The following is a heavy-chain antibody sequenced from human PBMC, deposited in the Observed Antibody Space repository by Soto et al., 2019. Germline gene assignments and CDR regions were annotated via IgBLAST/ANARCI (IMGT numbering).Heavy chain of an antibody. J-gene: IGHJ4*02. CDR3: ARARIAAAADY. CDR1: GGSISSGDYY. V-gene: IGHV4-30-4*01. D-gene: IGHD6-13*01. Sequence: SETLSLTCTVSGGSISSGDYYWSWIRQPPGKGLEWIGYIYYSGSTYYNPSLKSRVTISVDTSKNQFSLKLSSVTAADTAVYYCARARIAAAADYWGQGTLVTVS. CDR2: IYYSGST.